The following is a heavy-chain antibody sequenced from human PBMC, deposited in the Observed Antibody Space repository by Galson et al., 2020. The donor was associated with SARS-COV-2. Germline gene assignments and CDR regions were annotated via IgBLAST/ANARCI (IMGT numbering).Heavy chain of an antibody. CDR2: IYYSGST. V-gene: IGHV4-39*07. CDR1: GGSISSSSYY. Sequence: ETLSLTCTVSGGSISSSSYYWGWISKPPGKGLAWIGSIYYSGSTYYNPSLKSRVTISVDTSKNQFSLKLSSVTAAGTAVYYRASNSITMVRGVSRNYYYGMDVWGQGTTVTVSS. J-gene: IGHJ6*02. CDR3: ASNSITMVRGVSRNYYYGMDV. D-gene: IGHD3-10*01.